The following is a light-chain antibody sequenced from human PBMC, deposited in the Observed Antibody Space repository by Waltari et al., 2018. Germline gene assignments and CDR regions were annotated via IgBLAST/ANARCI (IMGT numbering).Light chain of an antibody. Sequence: EIVLTQSPGTVSLSPGDRATLSCWASQSVRIYLDWYQQKPGQAPRLLIYHASTRVTGIPDRFSASGSGTDFSLNISRLEPEDFAMYYCQQYVESPATFGPGTKVEIK. CDR1: QSVRIY. CDR2: HAS. CDR3: QQYVESPAT. V-gene: IGKV3-20*01. J-gene: IGKJ1*01.